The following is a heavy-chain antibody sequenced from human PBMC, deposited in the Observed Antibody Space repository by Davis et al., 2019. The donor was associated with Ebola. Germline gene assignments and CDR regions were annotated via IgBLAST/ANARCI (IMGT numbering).Heavy chain of an antibody. CDR2: INHSGST. D-gene: IGHD5-18*01. Sequence: MPSETLSLTCAVYGGSFSGYYWSWIRQPPGKVLYWIGEINHSGSTNYNPSLKSRVTISVDTSKNQFSLKLSSVTAADTAVYYCARGRRYSYGPPRYWGQGTLVTVSS. CDR3: ARGRRYSYGPPRY. J-gene: IGHJ4*02. CDR1: GGSFSGYY. V-gene: IGHV4-34*01.